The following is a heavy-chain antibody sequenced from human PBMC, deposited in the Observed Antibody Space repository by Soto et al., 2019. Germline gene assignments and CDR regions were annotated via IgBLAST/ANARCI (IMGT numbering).Heavy chain of an antibody. CDR2: IIPIFTTT. V-gene: IGHV1-69*12. CDR1: GGTFSNHA. J-gene: IGHJ3*02. D-gene: IGHD6-13*01. Sequence: QVQLVQSGAEVKKPGSSVKVSCKASGGTFSNHAINWVRQAPGQGLEWMGRIIPIFTTTDYAQRFQGRVTITADESTITAYMELSSLKHDDTAVYYCAREVAADGTFREDVFDIWSQGTMVTVSS. CDR3: AREVAADGTFREDVFDI.